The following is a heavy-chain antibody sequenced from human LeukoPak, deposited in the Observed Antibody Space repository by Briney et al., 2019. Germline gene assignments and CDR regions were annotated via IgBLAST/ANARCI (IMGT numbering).Heavy chain of an antibody. D-gene: IGHD3-22*01. V-gene: IGHV3-48*01. CDR2: ISSSSSTI. CDR1: GFTFSSYS. J-gene: IGHJ4*02. CDR3: ARDHSFSSGYSYYFDY. Sequence: GGSLRLSCAAAGFTFSSYSMNWVRKAPGKELEWVSYISSSSSTIYYADSVKGRFTISRDNAKNSLYLQMNSLRAEDTAVYYCARDHSFSSGYSYYFDYWGQGTLVTVSS.